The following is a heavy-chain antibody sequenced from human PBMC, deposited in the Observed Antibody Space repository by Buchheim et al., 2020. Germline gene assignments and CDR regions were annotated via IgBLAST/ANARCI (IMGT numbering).Heavy chain of an antibody. J-gene: IGHJ4*02. CDR2: MNPNSGNT. CDR3: ARGLQDWYYDFWSGYYIDY. CDR1: GYTFTSYD. Sequence: QVQLVQSGAEVKKPGASVKVSCKASGYTFTSYDINWLRQATGQGLEWMGWMNPNSGNTGYAQNFQGRVTMTRNTSISTAYMELSSLRSEDTAVYYCARGLQDWYYDFWSGYYIDYWGQGTL. D-gene: IGHD3-3*01. V-gene: IGHV1-8*01.